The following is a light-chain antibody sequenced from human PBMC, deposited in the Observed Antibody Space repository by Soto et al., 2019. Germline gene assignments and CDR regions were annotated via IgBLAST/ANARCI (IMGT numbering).Light chain of an antibody. CDR2: DVS. CDR3: SSYTASSTYV. Sequence: QSALTQPASVSGSPGQSITISCTGTNSDVGGYNYVSWYQQYPGKAPKVMIYDVSNRPSGVSNRFSGSKSGNTASLTIFGLQAEDGADYYCSSYTASSTYVFGTGTKLTVL. CDR1: NSDVGGYNY. J-gene: IGLJ1*01. V-gene: IGLV2-14*01.